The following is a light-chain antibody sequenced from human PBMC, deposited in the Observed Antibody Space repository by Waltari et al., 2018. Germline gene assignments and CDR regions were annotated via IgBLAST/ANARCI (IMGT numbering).Light chain of an antibody. CDR1: QTVLYRDTNKTY. CDR2: WAS. J-gene: IGKJ2*01. Sequence: DIVMTQSPDSLAVSLGERATIPCKSSQTVLYRDTNKTYLPWYQQKPGQSPKLLIYWASTRQSWVPDRFSGSGFGTDFTLTVSSLQAEDVAVYYCQQYYTTPYTFGQGTKLEIK. V-gene: IGKV4-1*01. CDR3: QQYYTTPYT.